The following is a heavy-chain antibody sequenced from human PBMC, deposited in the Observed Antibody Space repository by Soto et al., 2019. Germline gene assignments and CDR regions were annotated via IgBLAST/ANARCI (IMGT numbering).Heavy chain of an antibody. CDR2: IIPLLGIT. J-gene: IGHJ1*01. CDR3: ARDPRSITGTTSSEDFQH. V-gene: IGHV1-69*01. Sequence: QAQLMQSGAEVKKPGSSVKVSCKASGGTFSGYAINWVRQAPGQGLEWMGGIIPLLGITDYGQKFQGRITIAADESTGTGYMDLRGLRSEGTAVYYCARDPRSITGTTSSEDFQHWGQGTLVSVSS. D-gene: IGHD1-20*01. CDR1: GGTFSGYA.